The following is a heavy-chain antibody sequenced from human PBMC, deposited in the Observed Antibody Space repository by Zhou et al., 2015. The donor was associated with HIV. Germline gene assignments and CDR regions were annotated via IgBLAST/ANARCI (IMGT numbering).Heavy chain of an antibody. J-gene: IGHJ1*01. CDR1: GFTFNYYW. V-gene: IGHV3-7*01. Sequence: VQLVESGGGLVQPGGSLRLSCAASGFTFNYYWMSWVRQAPGKGLEWVANIKADGSAKFYLASVRGRFTISRDNAKNSLYLDMTSLRVEDSAVYYCATATDSSANDWGQGTLVTVSS. CDR3: ATATDSSAND. CDR2: IKADGSAK. D-gene: IGHD3-22*01.